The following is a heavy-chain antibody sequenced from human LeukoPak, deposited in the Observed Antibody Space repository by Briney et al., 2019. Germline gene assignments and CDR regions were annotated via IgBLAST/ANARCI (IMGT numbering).Heavy chain of an antibody. CDR1: GGTFSSYA. CDR2: IIPILGIA. J-gene: IGHJ5*02. V-gene: IGHV1-69*04. D-gene: IGHD2-15*01. Sequence: GASVKVSCKASGGTFSSYAISWVRQAPGQGLEWMGRIIPILGIANYAQKFQGRVTITADKSTSTAYMELSNLRSEDTAVYYCAREGLDIVVVVAAKWWFDPWGQGTLVTVSS. CDR3: AREGLDIVVVVAAKWWFDP.